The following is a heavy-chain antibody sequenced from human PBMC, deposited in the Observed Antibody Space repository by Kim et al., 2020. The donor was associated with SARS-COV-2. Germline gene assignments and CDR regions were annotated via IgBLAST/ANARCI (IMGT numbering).Heavy chain of an antibody. V-gene: IGHV1-3*01. CDR2: IRPANGDT. CDR3: AKDEDV. Sequence: ASVKVSCKASGYTFSTYGIHWVRQAPGQGLEWMGWIRPANGDTQYSQKFQDRVTVTRDTSASTVYMHRTSLTSADTAVYYCAKDEDVWGLGTTVTVSS. CDR1: GYTFSTYG. J-gene: IGHJ6*02.